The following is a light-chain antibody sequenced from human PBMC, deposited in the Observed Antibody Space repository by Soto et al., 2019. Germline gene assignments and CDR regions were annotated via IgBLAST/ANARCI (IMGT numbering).Light chain of an antibody. CDR1: SSNIGGANY. CDR2: GNN. CDR3: QSYDSSLSGYV. J-gene: IGLJ1*01. V-gene: IGLV1-40*01. Sequence: QSVLTQPPSASGTPGQKVFISCSGSSSNIGGANYAYWYQQLPGAAPKLLIYGNNNRPSGVPDRFSGSKSGTSASLTITGLQAEDEADYCCQSYDSSLSGYVFXTGTKVTVL.